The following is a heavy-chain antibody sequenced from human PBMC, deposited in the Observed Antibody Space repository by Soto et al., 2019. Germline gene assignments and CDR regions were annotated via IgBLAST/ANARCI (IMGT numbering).Heavy chain of an antibody. V-gene: IGHV6-1*01. CDR1: GDTISSNSAA. J-gene: IGHJ4*02. CDR2: TYYRSKWYN. CDR3: AREGTAYFDY. Sequence: QTLSLTCAISGDTISSNSAAWNWIRQSPSRGLEWLGRTYYRSKWYNDYTVSMKSRITINPDTSKNQFPLQLNSVTPEDTAVYFCAREGTAYFDYWGQGTLVTVSS. D-gene: IGHD2-21*02.